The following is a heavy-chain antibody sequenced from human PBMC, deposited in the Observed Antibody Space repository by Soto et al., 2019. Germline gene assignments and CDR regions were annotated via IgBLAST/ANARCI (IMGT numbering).Heavy chain of an antibody. J-gene: IGHJ4*02. CDR2: IYYSGST. Sequence: SETLSLTCTVSGGSISSGGYYWSWIRQHPGKGLEWIGYIYYSGSTYYNPSLKSRVTISVDTSKNQFSLKLSSVTAADTAVYYCASQWRPDDSSGYSFTYWGQGTLVTVSS. V-gene: IGHV4-31*03. CDR3: ASQWRPDDSSGYSFTY. CDR1: GGSISSGGYY. D-gene: IGHD3-22*01.